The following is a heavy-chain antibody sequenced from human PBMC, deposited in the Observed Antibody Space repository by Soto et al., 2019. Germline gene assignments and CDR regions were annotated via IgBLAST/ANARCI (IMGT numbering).Heavy chain of an antibody. CDR3: ARLWDSGSHIGY. D-gene: IGHD3-22*01. J-gene: IGHJ4*02. CDR1: GCTFSCYA. V-gene: IGHV1-69*01. CDR2: ILPIFGTA. Sequence: QVQLVQSGAEVKKPGCSVKVSCKASGCTFSCYAISWVRQSPGQGLEWMGGILPIFGTANYAQKFQGRVTITADESTSTAYMELSSLRSDDTAVYYYARLWDSGSHIGYWGQGTLVTVSS.